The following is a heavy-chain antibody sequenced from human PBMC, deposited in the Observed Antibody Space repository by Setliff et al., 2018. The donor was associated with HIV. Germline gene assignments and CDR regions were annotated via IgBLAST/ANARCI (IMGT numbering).Heavy chain of an antibody. CDR2: IKQDGSDK. D-gene: IGHD5-12*01. V-gene: IGHV3-7*03. CDR3: ARDSGVATIRKSALDY. J-gene: IGHJ4*02. Sequence: PGGSLRLSCAASGFSLSYYRMNWVRQAPGKGLEWVAKIKQDGSDKHYVDSVKGRFTISRDNAENSVHLQMNSLRAEDTAVYYCARDSGVATIRKSALDYWGQGTLVTVSS. CDR1: GFSLSYYR.